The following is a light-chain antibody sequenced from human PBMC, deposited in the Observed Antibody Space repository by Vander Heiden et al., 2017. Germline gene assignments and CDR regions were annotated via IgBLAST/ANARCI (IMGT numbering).Light chain of an antibody. Sequence: SVLTQPPSASGTPGPRVTISCAGSSSNSGSNTVNWYKRRPGTAPKLLIYSNNQRPSGVPDRCSGSKSGTAAALAISGLQSEDEGDYWCATGEDTLHGWVFGGGTKVTVL. CDR2: SNN. CDR1: SSNSGSNT. J-gene: IGLJ3*02. CDR3: ATGEDTLHGWV. V-gene: IGLV1-44*01.